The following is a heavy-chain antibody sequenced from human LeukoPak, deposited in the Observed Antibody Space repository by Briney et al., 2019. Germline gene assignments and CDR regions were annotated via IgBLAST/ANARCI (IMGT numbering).Heavy chain of an antibody. CDR1: GFTFGTYS. CDR3: ARTNYSGSGTYQRWLAS. J-gene: IGHJ5*01. D-gene: IGHD3-10*01. V-gene: IGHV3-48*01. CDR2: ISSSSNTK. Sequence: GGSLRPSCAASGFTFGTYSMDWVRQAPGKGLEWVSYISSSSNTKYYADSVKGRFTISRDNTKNTLYLQMDSLRAEDTAVYYCARTNYSGSGTYQRWLASWGRGTLVTVSS.